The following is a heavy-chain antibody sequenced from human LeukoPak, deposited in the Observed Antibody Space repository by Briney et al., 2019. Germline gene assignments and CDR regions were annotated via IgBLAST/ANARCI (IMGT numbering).Heavy chain of an antibody. D-gene: IGHD3-22*01. J-gene: IGHJ3*02. CDR1: GYSFTSYW. Sequence: GESLKISCKGSGYSFTSYWIGWVRQMPGKGLGWMGIIYPGDSDTRYSPSFQGQVTISADKSISTVYLQLSSLKASDNATYYCARLMGADSSGYYLDAFDIWGQGTMVTVSS. CDR2: IYPGDSDT. V-gene: IGHV5-51*01. CDR3: ARLMGADSSGYYLDAFDI.